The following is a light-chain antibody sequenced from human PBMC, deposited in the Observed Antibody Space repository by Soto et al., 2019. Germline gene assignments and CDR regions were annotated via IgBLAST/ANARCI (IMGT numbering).Light chain of an antibody. J-gene: IGKJ1*01. Sequence: EIVLTQSPGTLSLSPGERATLSCRASQNINNNYLVWYQQQPGQAPRLLINGASSRAADLPNRFSGSGSGTDFTLTISRLGPEELAVYYCLQYGMSPGTFGQGTKVEIK. CDR1: QNINNNY. CDR3: LQYGMSPGT. CDR2: GAS. V-gene: IGKV3-20*01.